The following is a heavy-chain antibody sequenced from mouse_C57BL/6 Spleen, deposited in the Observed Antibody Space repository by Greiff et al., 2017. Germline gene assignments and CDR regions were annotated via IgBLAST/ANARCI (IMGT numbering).Heavy chain of an antibody. Sequence: VQVQQPGAELVKPGASVKLSCTASGYTFTSYSMHWVQQRPGQGLEWIGMIHPNSGSTNYNDKFKCRSTLTVDKSSSTAYMQLSSLTSEDSAFYCCTEGNFDGSSYGFAYWGQGTLVTVSA. J-gene: IGHJ3*01. CDR1: GYTFTSYS. CDR3: TEGNFDGSSYGFAY. D-gene: IGHD1-1*01. CDR2: IHPNSGST. V-gene: IGHV1-64*01.